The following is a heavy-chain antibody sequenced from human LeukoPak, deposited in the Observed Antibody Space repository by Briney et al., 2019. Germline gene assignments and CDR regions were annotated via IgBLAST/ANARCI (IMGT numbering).Heavy chain of an antibody. CDR1: GYTFTSYG. CDR2: ISAYNGNT. D-gene: IGHD5/OR15-5a*01. CDR3: AGVSTASLYYYYGMDV. V-gene: IGHV1-18*01. J-gene: IGHJ6*02. Sequence: GASVTVSFMASGYTFTSYGINWVRQAPGQGLEWMGWISAYNGNTNYAQKLQGRVTMTTDTSTSTAYMELRSLRSDDTAVYYCAGVSTASLYYYYGMDVWGQGTTVTVSS.